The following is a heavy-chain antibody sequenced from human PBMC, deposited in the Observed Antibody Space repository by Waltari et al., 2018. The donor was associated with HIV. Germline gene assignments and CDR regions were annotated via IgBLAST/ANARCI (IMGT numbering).Heavy chain of an antibody. D-gene: IGHD1-26*01. V-gene: IGHV3-7*01. J-gene: IGHJ4*02. CDR1: GFTFRRYW. CDR2: IKQDGSEK. Sequence: EGQLVESGGGLVHPGGSLRLSCAASGFTFRRYWMRWVRQAPGKGLEWGANIKQDGSEKYYVDSVKGRFTISRDNAKNSLYLQMNSLRAEDTAVYFCARRRGSYCLDYWGQGTLVTVSS. CDR3: ARRRGSYCLDY.